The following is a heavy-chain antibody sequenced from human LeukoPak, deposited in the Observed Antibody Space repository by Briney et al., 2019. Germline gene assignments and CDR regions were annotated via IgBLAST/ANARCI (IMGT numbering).Heavy chain of an antibody. CDR2: ISSSSSYI. CDR1: GITFSSYS. Sequence: GGSLRLSCAASGITFSSYSMNWVRQAPGKGLEWVSSISSSSSYIYYADSVKGRFTISRDNAKNSLYLQMNSLRAEDTAVYYCARTLGGYSYGYVGYYFDYWGQGTLVTVSS. CDR3: ARTLGGYSYGYVGYYFDY. V-gene: IGHV3-21*01. D-gene: IGHD5-18*01. J-gene: IGHJ4*02.